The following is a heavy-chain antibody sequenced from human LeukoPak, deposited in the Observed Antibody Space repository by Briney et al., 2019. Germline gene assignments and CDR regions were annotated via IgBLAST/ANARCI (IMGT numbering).Heavy chain of an antibody. CDR3: ATSGGRDGYCSGGSCLNWFDP. Sequence: PSETLSLTCAVYGGSFSGYYWSWIRQPPGKGLEWIGEINHSGSTNYNPSLKSRVTISVDTSKNQLSLKLSSVTAADTAVYYCATSGGRDGYCSGGSCLNWFDPWGQGTLVTVSS. J-gene: IGHJ5*02. D-gene: IGHD2-15*01. CDR1: GGSFSGYY. CDR2: INHSGST. V-gene: IGHV4-34*01.